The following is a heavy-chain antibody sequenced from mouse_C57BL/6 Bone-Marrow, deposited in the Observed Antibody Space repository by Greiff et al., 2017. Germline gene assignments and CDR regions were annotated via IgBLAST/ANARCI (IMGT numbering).Heavy chain of an antibody. D-gene: IGHD2-3*01. CDR1: GYTFTDYY. J-gene: IGHJ3*01. CDR2: INPNNGGT. CDR3: ARVHGYYSWFAY. V-gene: IGHV1-26*01. Sequence: EVQLQQSGPELVKPGASVKISCKASGYTFTDYYMNWVKQSHGKSLEWIGDINPNNGGTSYNQKFKGKATLTVDKSSSTAYIELRSLTSEDSAVYYCARVHGYYSWFAYWGQGTLVTVSA.